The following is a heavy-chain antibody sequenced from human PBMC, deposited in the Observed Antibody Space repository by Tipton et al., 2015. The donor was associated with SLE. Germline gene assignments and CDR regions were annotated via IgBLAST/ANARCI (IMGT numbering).Heavy chain of an antibody. D-gene: IGHD2-2*03. Sequence: SLRLSCAASGFTFSSYGMHWVRQAPGKGLEWGAVISYDGSNKYYADSVKGRFTISRDNSKNTLYLQMNSLRAEDTAVYYCAKDRLDIVVVPAADRGGSYFDYWGQGTLVTVSS. V-gene: IGHV3-30*18. CDR3: AKDRLDIVVVPAADRGGSYFDY. J-gene: IGHJ4*02. CDR1: GFTFSSYG. CDR2: ISYDGSNK.